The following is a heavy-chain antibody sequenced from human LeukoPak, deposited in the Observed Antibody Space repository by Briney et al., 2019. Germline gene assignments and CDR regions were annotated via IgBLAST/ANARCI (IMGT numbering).Heavy chain of an antibody. CDR3: ARVVVVPAAGGDNAFDI. V-gene: IGHV4-30-4*08. Sequence: SETLSLTCTVSGGSISSGDYYWSWIRQPPGKGLEWIGYIYYSGSTYYNPSLKSRVTISVDTSKNQFSLKLSSVTAADTAVYYCARVVVVPAAGGDNAFDIWGQGTMVTVSS. J-gene: IGHJ3*02. CDR1: GGSISSGDYY. D-gene: IGHD2-2*01. CDR2: IYYSGST.